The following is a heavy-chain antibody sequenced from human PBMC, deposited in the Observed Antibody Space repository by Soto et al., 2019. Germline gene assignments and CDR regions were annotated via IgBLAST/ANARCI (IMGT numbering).Heavy chain of an antibody. D-gene: IGHD3-10*01. Sequence: VQLHESGPGLVKASGTLSLTCAVSGDSISNFHWWTWLRQPPGRGLEWIGEIFHSGSTTYNPSLQSRVTISAGRATNQFSLNLPSVTAAAPALNYCASAGGEWLQSGGGWFDPWGPGILIIVSS. CDR1: GDSISNFHW. V-gene: IGHV4-4*02. CDR3: ASAGGEWLQSGGGWFDP. CDR2: IFHSGST. J-gene: IGHJ5*02.